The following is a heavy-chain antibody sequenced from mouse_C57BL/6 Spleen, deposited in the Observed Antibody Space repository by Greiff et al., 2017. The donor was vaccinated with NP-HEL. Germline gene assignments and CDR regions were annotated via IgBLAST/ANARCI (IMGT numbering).Heavy chain of an antibody. Sequence: QVQLKQPGAELVKPGASVKVSCKASGYTFTSYWMHWVKQRPGQGLEWIGRIHPSDSDTNYNQKFKGKATLTVDKSSSTAYMQLSSLTSEDSAVYYCAINYYGSSYAYWGQGTTLTVSS. J-gene: IGHJ2*01. D-gene: IGHD1-1*01. CDR2: IHPSDSDT. CDR1: GYTFTSYW. CDR3: AINYYGSSYAY. V-gene: IGHV1-74*01.